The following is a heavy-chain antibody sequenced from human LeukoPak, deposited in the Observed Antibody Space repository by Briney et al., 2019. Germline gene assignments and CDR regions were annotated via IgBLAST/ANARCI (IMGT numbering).Heavy chain of an antibody. CDR1: GYTFTDYY. V-gene: IGHV1-18*04. J-gene: IGHJ4*02. Sequence: ASVKVSCKASGYTFTDYYIHWVRQAPGQGLEWMGWISAYNGNTNYAQKLQGRVTMTTDTSTSTAYMELRSPRSDDTAVYYCARDETNGSGSGSDYWGQGTLVTVSS. D-gene: IGHD3-10*01. CDR3: ARDETNGSGSGSDY. CDR2: ISAYNGNT.